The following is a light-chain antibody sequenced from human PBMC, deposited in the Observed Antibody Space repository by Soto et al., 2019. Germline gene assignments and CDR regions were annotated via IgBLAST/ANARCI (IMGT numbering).Light chain of an antibody. CDR1: SSNIGARYD. J-gene: IGLJ3*02. Sequence: QAELTQPPSVSVAPGQTVAISCTGSSSNIGARYDVHWYRQLPGTAPKLLIYDNNNRPSGVPDRFSGSKSGTSASLAISGLQAEDEADYYCQSFDSSLRGWVFGGGTQLTVL. CDR2: DNN. CDR3: QSFDSSLRGWV. V-gene: IGLV1-40*01.